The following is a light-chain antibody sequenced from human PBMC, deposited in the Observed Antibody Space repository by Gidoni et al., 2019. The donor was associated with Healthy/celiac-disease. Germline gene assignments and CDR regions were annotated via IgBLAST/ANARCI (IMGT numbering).Light chain of an antibody. CDR3: QQYKT. V-gene: IGKV4-1*01. CDR1: QGVLYSSNNKNY. J-gene: IGKJ1*01. CDR2: WAS. Sequence: QGVLYSSNNKNYLAWYQQKPGQPPKLLIYWASTRESGVPDRFSGSGSGTDFTLTISSLQAEDVAVYYCQQYKTFGQGTKVEIK.